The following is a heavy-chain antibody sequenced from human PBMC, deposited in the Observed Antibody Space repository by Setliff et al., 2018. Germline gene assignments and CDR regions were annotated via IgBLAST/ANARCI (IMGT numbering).Heavy chain of an antibody. D-gene: IGHD4-17*01. J-gene: IGHJ5*02. CDR1: GGTFSNIG. V-gene: IGHV1-18*01. CDR3: ARDSYGDNLPYNWFAP. CDR2: ISTNNGKT. Sequence: ASVKVSCKASGGTFSNIGISWVRQAPGQGLEWMGGISTNNGKTEYSQKVQGRVTMTTDRSTSTIYMELRSLRSDDTAMYYCARDSYGDNLPYNWFAPWGQGTLVTVSS.